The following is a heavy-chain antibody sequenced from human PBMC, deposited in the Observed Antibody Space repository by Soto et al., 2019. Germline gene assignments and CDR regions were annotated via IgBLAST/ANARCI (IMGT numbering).Heavy chain of an antibody. Sequence: SETLSLTCTVCGGSIRRFYWSCILQPPGKGLEWIGYIFYSGSTTYNHSIKSRVTISVDTSKNQFSLKLSSGTAADTAVSYGAREGIVARHLDAWAQGTIVTVSS. J-gene: IGHJ5*02. CDR2: IFYSGST. V-gene: IGHV4-59*01. D-gene: IGHD6-6*01. CDR1: GGSIRRFY. CDR3: AREGIVARHLDA.